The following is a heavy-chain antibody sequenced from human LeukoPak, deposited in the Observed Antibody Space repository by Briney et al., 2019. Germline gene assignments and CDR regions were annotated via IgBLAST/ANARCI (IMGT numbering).Heavy chain of an antibody. D-gene: IGHD3-3*01. CDR2: TSYDGSDE. CDR1: GFTFSDYG. CDR3: ARTYTVFGAMDV. J-gene: IGHJ6*04. Sequence: GGSLRLSCVASGFTFSDYGMHWVRQAPGEGLEWVAATSYDGSDEYYVDSVKGRFTISRDNSKNTLYLEMKSLSSEDTAIYYCARTYTVFGAMDVWGKGTTVTVSA. V-gene: IGHV3-30*03.